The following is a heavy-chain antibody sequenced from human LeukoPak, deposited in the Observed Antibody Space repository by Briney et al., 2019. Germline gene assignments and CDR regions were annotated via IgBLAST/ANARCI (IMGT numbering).Heavy chain of an antibody. CDR2: ISWNSGSI. CDR3: AKVAVQWLVQNAFDI. V-gene: IGHV3-9*01. D-gene: IGHD6-19*01. Sequence: GGSLRLSCVVSGITLANYGMSWVRQAPGKGLEWVSGISWNSGSIGYADSVKGRFTISRDNAKNSLYLQMNSLRAEDTALYYCAKVAVQWLVQNAFDIWGQGTMVTVSS. CDR1: GITLANYG. J-gene: IGHJ3*02.